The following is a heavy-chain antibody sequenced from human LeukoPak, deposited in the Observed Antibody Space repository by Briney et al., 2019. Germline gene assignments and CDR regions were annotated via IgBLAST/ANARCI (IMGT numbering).Heavy chain of an antibody. V-gene: IGHV3-21*04. D-gene: IGHD5-24*01. CDR2: ISSSSTYI. CDR1: GFTFSTYS. Sequence: GGSLRLSCAASGFTFSTYSMNWVRQAPGKGLEWVSSISSSSTYIHYADSVKGRFTISRDNSKNTLYLQMNSLRAEDTAVYYCAKDRDGYNPDLWGRGTLVTVSS. J-gene: IGHJ2*01. CDR3: AKDRDGYNPDL.